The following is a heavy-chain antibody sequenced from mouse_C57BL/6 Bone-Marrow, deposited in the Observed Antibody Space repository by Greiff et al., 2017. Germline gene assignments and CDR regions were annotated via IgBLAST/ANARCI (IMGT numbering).Heavy chain of an antibody. Sequence: QVQLKQSGAELARPGASVKLSCKASGYTFTSYGISWVKQRTGQGLEWIGEIYPRSGNTYYNEKFKGKATLTADKSSSTAYMELRSLTSEDSAVDLCARHGSSRWYFDVWGTGTTVTVSS. CDR2: IYPRSGNT. CDR1: GYTFTSYG. D-gene: IGHD1-1*01. J-gene: IGHJ1*03. CDR3: ARHGSSRWYFDV. V-gene: IGHV1-81*01.